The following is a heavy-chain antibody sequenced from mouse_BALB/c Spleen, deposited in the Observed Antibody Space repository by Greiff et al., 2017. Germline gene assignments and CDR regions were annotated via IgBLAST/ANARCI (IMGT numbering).Heavy chain of an antibody. V-gene: IGHV1-7*01. Sequence: QVQLQQSGAELAKPGASVKMSCKASGYTFTSYWMHWVKQRPGQGLEWIGYINPSTGYTEYNQKFKDKATLTADKSSSTAYMQLSSLTSEDSAVYYCARGAITTRKAWFAYWGQGTLVTVSA. J-gene: IGHJ3*01. CDR2: INPSTGYT. CDR3: ARGAITTRKAWFAY. D-gene: IGHD2-4*01. CDR1: GYTFTSYW.